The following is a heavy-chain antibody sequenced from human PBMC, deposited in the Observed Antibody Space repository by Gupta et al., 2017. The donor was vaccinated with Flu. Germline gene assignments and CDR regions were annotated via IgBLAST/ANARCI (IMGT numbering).Heavy chain of an antibody. D-gene: IGHD6-19*01. CDR2: INPNTGDT. Sequence: QAPGQGLEWMGGINPNTGDTNYAQKFQGRVTMTRDTSISTAYMELSRLRSDDTAVYYCARDKRGGSGWFVFDYWGQGTLATVSS. V-gene: IGHV1-2*02. J-gene: IGHJ4*02. CDR3: ARDKRGGSGWFVFDY.